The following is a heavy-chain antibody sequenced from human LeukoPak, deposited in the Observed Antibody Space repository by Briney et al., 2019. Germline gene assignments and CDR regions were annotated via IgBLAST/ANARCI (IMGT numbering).Heavy chain of an antibody. CDR3: AKDTPRLGNNPYFDS. CDR1: GFTFTSYA. Sequence: GGSLRLSCAASGFTFTSYAMTWVRQAPGKGLDWVSAISDSGTYTYYADSVKGRFTISRDNSKNTLYLQMDSLRVEDTAVYYCAKDTPRLGNNPYFDSWGQGTLVTVSS. D-gene: IGHD1/OR15-1a*01. V-gene: IGHV3-23*01. J-gene: IGHJ4*02. CDR2: ISDSGTYT.